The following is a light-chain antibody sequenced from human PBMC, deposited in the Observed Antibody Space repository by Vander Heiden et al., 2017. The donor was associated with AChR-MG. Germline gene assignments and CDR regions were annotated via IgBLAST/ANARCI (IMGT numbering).Light chain of an antibody. J-gene: IGKJ4*01. CDR2: DAS. Sequence: EIVLTQSPATLSLSPGERATLSCRASQSVSSYLAWYQQKPGQAPRLLIYDASNRATGIPARFSGGGSGTDFTLTITSLEPEDFAFYYCQQRSNWPHTFGGGTKVDI. CDR1: QSVSSY. CDR3: QQRSNWPHT. V-gene: IGKV3-11*01.